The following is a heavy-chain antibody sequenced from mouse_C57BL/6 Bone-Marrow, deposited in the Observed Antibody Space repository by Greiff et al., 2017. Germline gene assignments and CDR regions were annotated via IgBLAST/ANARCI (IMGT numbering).Heavy chain of an antibody. V-gene: IGHV1-55*01. CDR1: GYTFTSYW. CDR2: IYPGSGST. CDR3: ARRGGYFDY. Sequence: QIQLQQPGAELVKPGASVTMSCKASGYTFTSYWITWVKQRPGQGLEWIGDIYPGSGSTNYNEKFKSKATLTVDTSSSTAYMQLCSLTSEDSAVYYCARRGGYFDYWGQGTTLTVSS. J-gene: IGHJ2*01.